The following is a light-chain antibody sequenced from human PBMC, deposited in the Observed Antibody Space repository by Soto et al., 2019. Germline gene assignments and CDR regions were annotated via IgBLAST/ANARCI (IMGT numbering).Light chain of an antibody. Sequence: LVLTQSPGTLSLSPGERATLSCRASQSVSSNYLAWYQQKPGQAPRLLIYGASNRATGIPDRLSGSGSGTDFTLTIRRLEPEDFAVYYCQQYGSSGTFGQGTKVDIK. J-gene: IGKJ1*01. CDR2: GAS. CDR3: QQYGSSGT. CDR1: QSVSSNY. V-gene: IGKV3-20*01.